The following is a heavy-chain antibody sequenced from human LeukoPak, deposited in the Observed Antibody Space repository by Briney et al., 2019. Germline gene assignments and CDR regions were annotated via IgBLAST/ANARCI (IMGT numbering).Heavy chain of an antibody. J-gene: IGHJ4*02. D-gene: IGHD1-26*01. CDR3: AADGGELLTF. Sequence: ASVKVSCKVSGYSLTGLSMHWVRQAPGKGLEWMGGFYPEDGERKYAQKFQGRVSMTEDTSTDTAHMELSSLRSEDTAVYYCAADGGELLTFWGQGTSVTVSS. CDR2: FYPEDGER. CDR1: GYSLTGLS. V-gene: IGHV1-24*01.